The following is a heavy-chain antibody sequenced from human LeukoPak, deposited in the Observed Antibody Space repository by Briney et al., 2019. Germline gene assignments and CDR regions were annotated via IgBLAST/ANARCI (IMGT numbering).Heavy chain of an antibody. V-gene: IGHV1-46*01. CDR2: INPSGGTT. D-gene: IGHD1-26*01. CDR1: GYTFTSYY. Sequence: ASVKVSCKASGYTFTSYYMHWVRQAPGQGLEWMGLINPSGGTTRYAQKFQGRVTMTRDLSTSTDYMELNSLRSDDTAVYFCARDGVWWELLDYWGQGTLVTVSS. J-gene: IGHJ4*02. CDR3: ARDGVWWELLDY.